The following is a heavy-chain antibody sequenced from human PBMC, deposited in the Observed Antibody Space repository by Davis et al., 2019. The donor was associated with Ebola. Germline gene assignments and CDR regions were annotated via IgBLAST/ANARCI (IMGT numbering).Heavy chain of an antibody. J-gene: IGHJ4*02. Sequence: ASVKVSCKASGYTFTSYGISWVRQAPGQGLEWMGWISAYNGNTNYAQKLQGRVTMTTDTSTSTAYMELRSLRSDDTAVYYCARESYYYDSSGYYQIDYWGQGTLVTVSS. CDR1: GYTFTSYG. D-gene: IGHD3-22*01. CDR2: ISAYNGNT. V-gene: IGHV1-18*01. CDR3: ARESYYYDSSGYYQIDY.